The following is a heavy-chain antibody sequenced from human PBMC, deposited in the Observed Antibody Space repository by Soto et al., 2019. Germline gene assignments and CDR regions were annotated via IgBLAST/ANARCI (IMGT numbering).Heavy chain of an antibody. CDR2: IYHSGST. J-gene: IGHJ6*03. CDR3: ARAAAAGILYYYFDMAV. Sequence: SEPLSLTCAVSNGSIVGSNGCRWVHQPPGKGLEWIGEIYHSGSTNYNPSLKSRVTISVDKSKNQFSLKLSSVTAADTAVYYCARAAAAGILYYYFDMAVCGKGTAVPVS. D-gene: IGHD6-13*01. V-gene: IGHV4-4*02. CDR1: NGSIVGSNG.